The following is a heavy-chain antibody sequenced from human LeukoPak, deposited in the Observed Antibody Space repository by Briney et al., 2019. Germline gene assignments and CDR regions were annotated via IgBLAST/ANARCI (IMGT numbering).Heavy chain of an antibody. Sequence: ASVKVSCKSSGYTITGYYMHWVRQAPGQGLEWMGWINPNSGGTNYAQKFQGRVTMTRDTSISTAYMELSRLRSDDTAVYYCARVRSHGLYGDIDYWGQGTLVTVSS. J-gene: IGHJ4*02. CDR3: ARVRSHGLYGDIDY. CDR1: GYTITGYY. CDR2: INPNSGGT. V-gene: IGHV1-2*02. D-gene: IGHD4-17*01.